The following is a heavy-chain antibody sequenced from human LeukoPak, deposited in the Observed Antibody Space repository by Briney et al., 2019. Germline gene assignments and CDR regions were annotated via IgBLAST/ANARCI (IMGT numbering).Heavy chain of an antibody. D-gene: IGHD3-3*01. CDR2: ISGSGGST. CDR1: GFTFSSYA. CDR3: AKVESAYDCWSGYYGRDY. Sequence: PGGSLRLSCAASGFTFSSYAMSCVREAPGKGRECGSDISGSGGSTYYADSVRGRFTISRDNSKNTLYLQMNSLRAEDTAVYYCAKVESAYDCWSGYYGRDYWGQGTLVTVSS. V-gene: IGHV3-23*01. J-gene: IGHJ4*02.